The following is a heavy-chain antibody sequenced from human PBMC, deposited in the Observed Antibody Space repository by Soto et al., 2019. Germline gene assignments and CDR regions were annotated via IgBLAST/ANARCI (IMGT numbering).Heavy chain of an antibody. D-gene: IGHD3-9*01. V-gene: IGHV3-72*01. CDR3: ARVFPPSAKVAFDI. J-gene: IGHJ3*02. CDR1: GFTFSDHY. CDR2: TRNKANSYTT. Sequence: GGSLRLSCAASGFTFSDHYRDWVRQAPGKGLERVGRTRNKANSYTTEYAASVKGRFTISRDDSKNSLYQQMNSLKTEDTAVYYCARVFPPSAKVAFDIWGQGTMVTVSS.